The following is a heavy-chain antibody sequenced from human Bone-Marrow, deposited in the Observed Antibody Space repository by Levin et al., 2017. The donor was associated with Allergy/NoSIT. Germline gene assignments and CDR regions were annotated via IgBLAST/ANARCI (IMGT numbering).Heavy chain of an antibody. CDR2: IYPGDSDT. CDR1: GYSFTSYW. J-gene: IGHJ3*02. D-gene: IGHD3-10*01. CDR3: AIPAGGVPRGDAFDI. Sequence: GGSLRLSCKGSGYSFTSYWIGWVRQMPGKGLEWMGIIYPGDSDTRYSPSFQGQVTISADKSISTAYLQWSSLKASDTAMYYCAIPAGGVPRGDAFDIWGQGTMVTVSS. V-gene: IGHV5-51*01.